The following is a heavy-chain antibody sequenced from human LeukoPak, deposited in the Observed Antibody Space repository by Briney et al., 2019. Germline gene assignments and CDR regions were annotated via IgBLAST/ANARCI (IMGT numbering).Heavy chain of an antibody. D-gene: IGHD2-15*01. CDR2: IKPDGSER. CDR1: GFTFSNYY. V-gene: IGHV3-7*01. CDR3: ARVFCGGGTCYSYFDN. Sequence: GGPLRLSCVASGFTFSNYYMSWVRQAPGKGLEWVASIKPDGSERLYVDSVKGRFTTSRDNAENSLFLQMSSLRAEDTAVYYCARVFCGGGTCYSYFDNWGQGTLVTVSS. J-gene: IGHJ4*02.